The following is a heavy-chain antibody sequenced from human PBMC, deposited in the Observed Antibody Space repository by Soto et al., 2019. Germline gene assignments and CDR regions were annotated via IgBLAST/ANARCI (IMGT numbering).Heavy chain of an antibody. V-gene: IGHV4-30-4*01. Sequence: SETLSLTCTVSGGSISSGDYYFVCIRQPPGKGLEWIGYIYYSGSTYYNPSLKSRVTISVDTSKNQFSLKLSSVTAADTAVYYCARALIVVVTIDYWGQGTLVTVSS. J-gene: IGHJ4*02. D-gene: IGHD3-22*01. CDR1: GGSISSGDYY. CDR2: IYYSGST. CDR3: ARALIVVVTIDY.